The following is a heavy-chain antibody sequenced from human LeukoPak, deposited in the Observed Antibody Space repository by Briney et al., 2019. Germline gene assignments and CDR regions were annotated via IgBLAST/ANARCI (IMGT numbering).Heavy chain of an antibody. D-gene: IGHD5-18*01. CDR2: ISETGRST. J-gene: IGHJ4*02. V-gene: IGHV3-23*01. Sequence: AGGSLRLSCAASGFTFSTFAMNWVRQAPGKGLEGVSTISETGRSTYYADSVKGQFTISRDNSKNTLYLQMNSLRAEDTAVYYCAKDRGYSYGISEYWGQGTLVTVSS. CDR1: GFTFSTFA. CDR3: AKDRGYSYGISEY.